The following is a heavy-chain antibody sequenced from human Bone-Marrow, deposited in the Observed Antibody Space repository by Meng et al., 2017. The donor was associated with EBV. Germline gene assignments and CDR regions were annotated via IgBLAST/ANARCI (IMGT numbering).Heavy chain of an antibody. Sequence: EVELWESGGGLVQPGGSLRLSCAASGFTFSSQAMYWVRQAPGKGLEWVSGIYQSGSSAYYADSVKGRFTVSRDNSKNMLYLQMNSLRAKDTAIYYCAKNSGLDYWGQGTLVTVSS. J-gene: IGHJ4*02. CDR3: AKNSGLDY. CDR2: IYQSGSSA. CDR1: GFTFSSQA. V-gene: IGHV3-23*05.